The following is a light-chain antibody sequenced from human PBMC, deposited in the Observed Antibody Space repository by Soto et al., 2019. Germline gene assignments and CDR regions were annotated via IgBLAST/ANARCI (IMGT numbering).Light chain of an antibody. J-gene: IGLJ2*01. V-gene: IGLV1-47*02. Sequence: QSVLTQPPSASGTPGQRVTISCSGSSSNIGSNYVYWYQQLPGTAPKHLIYSNNQRPSGVPDRFSGSKSGTSASLAISGLRAEDEADYYCAAWDDSLSVVFGGGTQLTVL. CDR3: AAWDDSLSVV. CDR2: SNN. CDR1: SSNIGSNY.